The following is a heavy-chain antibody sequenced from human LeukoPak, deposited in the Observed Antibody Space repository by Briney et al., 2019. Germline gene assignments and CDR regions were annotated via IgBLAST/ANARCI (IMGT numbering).Heavy chain of an antibody. CDR3: ARGHGYYDYVWGSYRYSGHWFDP. CDR2: INHSGST. CDR1: GGSFSGYY. D-gene: IGHD3-16*02. Sequence: SETLSLTCAVYGGSFSGYYWSWIRQPPGKGLEWIGEINHSGSTNYNPSLKSRVTISVDTSKSQFSLKLSSVTAADTAVYYCARGHGYYDYVWGSYRYSGHWFDPWGQGTLVTVSS. V-gene: IGHV4-34*01. J-gene: IGHJ5*02.